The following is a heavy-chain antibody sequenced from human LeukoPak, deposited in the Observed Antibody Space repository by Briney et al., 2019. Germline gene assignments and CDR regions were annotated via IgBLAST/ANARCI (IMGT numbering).Heavy chain of an antibody. CDR3: AKSRGSSGWYSSSIDY. CDR1: GFSFNSYA. Sequence: GGSLRLSCAASGFSFNSYAMSWVRQAPGKGLEWVSTVTGSGGSTYSADSVKGRFTISRDNSKNTLYLQMNSLRAEDTAVYYCAKSRGSSGWYSSSIDYWGQGTLVTVSS. V-gene: IGHV3-23*01. J-gene: IGHJ4*02. CDR2: VTGSGGST. D-gene: IGHD6-19*01.